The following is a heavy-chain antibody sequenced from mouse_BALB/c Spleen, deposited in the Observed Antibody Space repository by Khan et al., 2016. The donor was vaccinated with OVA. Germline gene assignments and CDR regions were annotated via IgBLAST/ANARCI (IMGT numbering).Heavy chain of an antibody. Sequence: EVELVESGPGLVKPSQSLSLTCTVTGYSITSDYAWNWIRQFPGNKLEWMGYITYSGSTAYNPSLKSRISITRDTSKNQFFLQLNSVTTEDTATYYCARWFTYWGQGTLVTVSA. V-gene: IGHV3-2*02. CDR3: ARWFTY. CDR2: ITYSGST. J-gene: IGHJ3*01. CDR1: GYSITSDYA.